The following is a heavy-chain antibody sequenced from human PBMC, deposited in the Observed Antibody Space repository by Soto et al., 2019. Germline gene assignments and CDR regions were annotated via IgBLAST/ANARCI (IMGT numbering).Heavy chain of an antibody. CDR1: GGTFSSYA. CDR3: AGPKVWFWELSPRMDV. Sequence: QVQLVQSGAEVKKPGSSVKVSCKASGGTFSSYAISWVRQAPGQGLEWMGGIIPIFGTANYAQKFQGRVTITEDESTSTAYMVLSSLRSEDTGVYYCAGPKVWFWELSPRMDVWGQGTTVTVSS. V-gene: IGHV1-69*01. J-gene: IGHJ6*02. D-gene: IGHD3-10*01. CDR2: IIPIFGTA.